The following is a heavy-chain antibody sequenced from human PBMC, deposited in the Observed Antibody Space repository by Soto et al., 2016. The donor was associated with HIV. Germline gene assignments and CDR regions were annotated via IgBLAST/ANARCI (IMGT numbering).Heavy chain of an antibody. D-gene: IGHD2-15*01. CDR2: IIPVFGTA. Sequence: QVQLVQSGGEVKKPGSSMRISCKASGGTFTKYAFSWVRQAPGQGLEWMGGIIPVFGTANYAQKFQDRVTITADESTNTVYMELSSLRSDDTAVYYCARVLKDISKDPYYYYYMDVWGKGTTVTVSS. J-gene: IGHJ6*03. CDR1: GGTFTKYA. CDR3: ARVLKDISKDPYYYYYMDV. V-gene: IGHV1-69*12.